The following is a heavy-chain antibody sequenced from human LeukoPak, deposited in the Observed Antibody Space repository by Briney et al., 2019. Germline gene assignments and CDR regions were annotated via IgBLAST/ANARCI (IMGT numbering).Heavy chain of an antibody. Sequence: GRSLRLSCAASGFTFNNYGMHYVRQAPGKGLEWVAVISDDGRNKNYADSVKGRFTISRDNSNNTLYLQMNSLRAEDTGVYYCAKDRETTASGTFDYWGQGILVTVSS. V-gene: IGHV3-30*18. CDR3: AKDRETTASGTFDY. D-gene: IGHD6-13*01. J-gene: IGHJ4*02. CDR1: GFTFNNYG. CDR2: ISDDGRNK.